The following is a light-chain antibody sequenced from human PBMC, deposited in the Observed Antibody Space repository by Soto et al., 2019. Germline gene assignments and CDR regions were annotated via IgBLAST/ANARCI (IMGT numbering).Light chain of an antibody. CDR3: QQLRSWPLT. CDR2: KAS. Sequence: IPVKQSPSPLSASVGYRVTMTCRASQSISHYVIWYQPKPGKAPMLLIYKASTLKSGVPSRFSGSGSGTEFTLTISSLQPDDFAAYYCQQLRSWPLTFGGGTKVDIK. V-gene: IGKV1-5*03. CDR1: QSISHY. J-gene: IGKJ4*01.